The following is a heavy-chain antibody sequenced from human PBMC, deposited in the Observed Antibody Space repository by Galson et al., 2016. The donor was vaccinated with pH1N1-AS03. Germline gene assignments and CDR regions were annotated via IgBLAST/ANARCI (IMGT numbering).Heavy chain of an antibody. J-gene: IGHJ4*02. Sequence: SLRLSCAASGFSFSSYSMSWVRQAPGKGLEWVSAISAGGVTTYYADSVRGRFTISRDNSMKTLSLQMNGLRAEDTALYYCAREDNFGSGGFLSYDYWGLGILVTVSS. CDR2: ISAGGVTT. D-gene: IGHD2-15*01. CDR1: GFSFSSYS. V-gene: IGHV3-23*01. CDR3: AREDNFGSGGFLSYDY.